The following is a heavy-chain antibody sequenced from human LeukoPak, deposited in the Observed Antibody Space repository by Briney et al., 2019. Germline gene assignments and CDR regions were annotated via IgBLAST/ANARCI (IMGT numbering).Heavy chain of an antibody. CDR3: ARTPRRTSMDV. V-gene: IGHV4-59*12. CDR2: IHDMAHT. CDR1: GDSISDYS. J-gene: IGHJ6*02. Sequence: PSETLSLTCTVSGDSISDYSWGWIRQPPGKGLQWIANIHDMAHTDYSPALRSRIAISMDTSKNQFSLKLSSVTAADTAVYYCARTPRRTSMDVWGQGTTVTVSS.